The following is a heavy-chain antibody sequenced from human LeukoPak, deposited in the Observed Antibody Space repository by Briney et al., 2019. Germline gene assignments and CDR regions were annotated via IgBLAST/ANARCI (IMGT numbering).Heavy chain of an antibody. V-gene: IGHV3-30*04. J-gene: IGHJ3*02. CDR1: GFTFSSYA. CDR3: AKGYYYDSSGYYGGAFDI. CDR2: ISYDRSNK. D-gene: IGHD3-22*01. Sequence: GGSLRLSCAASGFTFSSYAMHWVRQAPGKGLEWVAVISYDRSNKYYADSVKGRFTISRDNSKNTLYLQMNSLRAEDTAVYYCAKGYYYDSSGYYGGAFDIWGQGTMVTVSS.